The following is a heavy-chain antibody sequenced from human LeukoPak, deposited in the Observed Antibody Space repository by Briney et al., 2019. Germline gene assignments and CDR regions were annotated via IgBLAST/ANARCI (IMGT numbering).Heavy chain of an antibody. J-gene: IGHJ5*02. CDR1: GFIVSDYY. Sequence: GGSLRLSCAVSGFIVSDYYMSWVRQAPGKGLEWVSVIYSSGSAYYADSVKGRFTIYRDNSKNTLYLQMNSLRAEDTAIYYCARGPSSDYGAWGQGTLVTVSS. V-gene: IGHV3-53*01. CDR2: IYSSGSA. CDR3: ARGPSSDYGA. D-gene: IGHD3-22*01.